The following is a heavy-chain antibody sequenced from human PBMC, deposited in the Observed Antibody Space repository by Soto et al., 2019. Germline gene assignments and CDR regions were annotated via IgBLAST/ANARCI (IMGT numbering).Heavy chain of an antibody. J-gene: IGHJ6*02. V-gene: IGHV1-18*04. CDR3: ARVKGIRNWNYVYYYYGMDV. CDR2: ISAYNGNT. CDR1: GYTFTSYG. Sequence: ASVKVSCKASGYTFTSYGISWVRQAPGQGLEWMGWISAYNGNTNYAQKLQGRVTMTTDTSTSTAYMELRSLRSDDTAVYYCARVKGIRNWNYVYYYYGMDVWGQGTTVTVS. D-gene: IGHD1-7*01.